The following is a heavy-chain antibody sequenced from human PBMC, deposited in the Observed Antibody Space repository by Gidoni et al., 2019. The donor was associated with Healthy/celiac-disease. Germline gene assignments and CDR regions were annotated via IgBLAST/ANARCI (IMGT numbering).Heavy chain of an antibody. CDR2: IYYSGST. J-gene: IGHJ1*01. D-gene: IGHD6-13*01. CDR3: ARVATGVAPPHQSIAAAAEYFQH. Sequence: QVQLQESGPGLVKPSEPLSLTCTVPGCSVRRCSYRVAWFRQPPGKGVGWIWDIYYSGSTNYNPSLKSRVTISVDTSKNQFSLKLSSVTAVDTAVYYCARVATGVAPPHQSIAAAAEYFQHWGQGTLVTVSS. CDR1: GCSVRRCSYR. V-gene: IGHV4-61*01.